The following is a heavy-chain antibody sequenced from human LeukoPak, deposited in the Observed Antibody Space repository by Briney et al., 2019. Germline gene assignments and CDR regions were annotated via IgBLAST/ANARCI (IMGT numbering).Heavy chain of an antibody. D-gene: IGHD1-14*01. Sequence: PSETLSLTCVVNGGSFSGYYWSWIRQPPGKGLEWIGEINHSGSTNYNPSLKSRVTMSVDTSKNQFSLKLSSVTAADTAVYYCARDNSYMDVWGKGTTVTVSS. V-gene: IGHV4-34*01. J-gene: IGHJ6*03. CDR1: GGSFSGYY. CDR2: INHSGST. CDR3: ARDNSYMDV.